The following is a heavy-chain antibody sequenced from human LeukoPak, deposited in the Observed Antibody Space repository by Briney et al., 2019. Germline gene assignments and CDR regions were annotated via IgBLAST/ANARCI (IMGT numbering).Heavy chain of an antibody. CDR1: GFTFSSYW. CDR2: IKQDGSEK. CDR3: ATSLGYCSGGSCYYGDGYYYYYMDV. D-gene: IGHD2-15*01. V-gene: IGHV3-7*01. J-gene: IGHJ6*03. Sequence: GGSLRLSCAASGFTFSSYWMSWVRQAPGKGLEWVANIKQDGSEKYYVDSVKGRFTISRDDAKNSLYLQMNSLRAEDTAVYYCATSLGYCSGGSCYYGDGYYYYYMDVWGKGTTVTVSS.